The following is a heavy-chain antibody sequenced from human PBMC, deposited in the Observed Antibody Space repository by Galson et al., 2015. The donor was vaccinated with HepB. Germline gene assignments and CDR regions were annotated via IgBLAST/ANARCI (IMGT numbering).Heavy chain of an antibody. CDR1: GYTFTGYY. V-gene: IGHV1-2*06. CDR2: INPNSGGT. CDR3: ARDSPGIAVAGLSRRLNWFDP. Sequence: QSGAEVKKPGESLKISCKASGYTFTGYYMHWVRQAPGQGLEWMGRINPNSGGTNYAQKFQGRVTMTRDTSISTAYMELSRLRSDDTAVYYCARDSPGIAVAGLSRRLNWFDPWGQGTLVTVSS. D-gene: IGHD6-19*01. J-gene: IGHJ5*02.